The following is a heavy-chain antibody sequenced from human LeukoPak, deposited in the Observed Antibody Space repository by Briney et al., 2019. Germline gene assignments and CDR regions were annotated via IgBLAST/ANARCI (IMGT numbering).Heavy chain of an antibody. CDR2: IYYSGST. CDR3: ARASFRGSGWYIGY. D-gene: IGHD6-19*01. CDR1: GGSISSGGYY. Sequence: SETLSLTCTVSGGSISSGGYYWSWIRQHPGKGLEWIGYIYYSGSTCYNPSLKSRVTISVDTSKNQFSLKLSSVTAADTAVYYCARASFRGSGWYIGYWGQGTLVTVSS. V-gene: IGHV4-31*03. J-gene: IGHJ4*02.